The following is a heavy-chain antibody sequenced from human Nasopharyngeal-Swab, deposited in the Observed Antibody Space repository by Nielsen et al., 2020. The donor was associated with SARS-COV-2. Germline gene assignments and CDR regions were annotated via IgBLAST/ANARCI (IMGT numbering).Heavy chain of an antibody. CDR2: MNPNSGNT. V-gene: IGHV1-8*01. D-gene: IGHD5-18*01. CDR1: GYTFTSYD. Sequence: ASVKVSCKASGYTFTSYDINWVRQATGHGLEWMGWMNPNSGNTGYAQKFQGRVTMTRNTSISTAYMELSSLRSEDPAVYYCARAGKIQLWFNSLYYFGYWGQGTLVTVSS. J-gene: IGHJ4*02. CDR3: ARAGKIQLWFNSLYYFGY.